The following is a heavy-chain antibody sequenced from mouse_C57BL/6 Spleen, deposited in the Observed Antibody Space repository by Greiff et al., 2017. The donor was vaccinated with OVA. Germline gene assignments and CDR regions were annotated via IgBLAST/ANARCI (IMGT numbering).Heavy chain of an antibody. CDR1: GYTFTSYW. V-gene: IGHV1-55*01. J-gene: IGHJ4*01. CDR2: IYPGSGST. CDR3: ARGYGNYGGDY. D-gene: IGHD2-1*01. Sequence: VQLQQPGAELVKPGASVKMSCKASGYTFTSYWITWVKQRPGQGLEWIGDIYPGSGSTNYNEKFKSKATLPVDTSSSTAYMQLSSLTSEDSAVYYCARGYGNYGGDYWGQGTSVTVSS.